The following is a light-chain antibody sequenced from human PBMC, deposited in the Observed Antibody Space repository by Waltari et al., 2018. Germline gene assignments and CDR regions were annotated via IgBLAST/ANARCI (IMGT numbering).Light chain of an antibody. CDR2: DSS. CDR3: QQYNDWPHT. CDR1: QSFRTN. V-gene: IGKV3-15*01. Sequence: EIVVTQSPATLYVSPGERVTLSCRASQSFRTNLAWYQKKPGQAPRLLIYDSSTRATGFPARFSGSVSGTAFTLTISSLQSEDCAVYYCQQYNDWPHTFGQGTYVAIK. J-gene: IGKJ2*01.